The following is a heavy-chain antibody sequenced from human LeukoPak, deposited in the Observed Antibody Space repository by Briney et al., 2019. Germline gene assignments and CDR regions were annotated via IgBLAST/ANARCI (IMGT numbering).Heavy chain of an antibody. D-gene: IGHD6-6*01. CDR2: ISSSSSTI. J-gene: IGHJ4*02. CDR1: GFTFDDYA. CDR3: ARQYSSSSKGDY. V-gene: IGHV3-48*02. Sequence: GGSLRLSCAASGFTFDDYAMHWVRQAPGKGLEWVSYISSSSSTIYYADSVKGRFTISRDNAKNSLYLQMNSLRDEDTAVYYCARQYSSSSKGDYWGQGTLATVSS.